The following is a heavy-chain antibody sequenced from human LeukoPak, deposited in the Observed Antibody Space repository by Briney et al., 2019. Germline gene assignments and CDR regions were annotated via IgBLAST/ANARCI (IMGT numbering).Heavy chain of an antibody. V-gene: IGHV3-21*01. D-gene: IGHD3-9*01. CDR1: GFTFSSYS. J-gene: IGHJ3*02. Sequence: GGSLRLSCAASGFTFSSYSMNWVRQAPGKGLEWVSSISSSSSYIYYADPVKGRFTISRDNAKNSLYLQMNSLRAEDTAVYYCARALIHYDILPYAFDIWGQGTMVTVSS. CDR2: ISSSSSYI. CDR3: ARALIHYDILPYAFDI.